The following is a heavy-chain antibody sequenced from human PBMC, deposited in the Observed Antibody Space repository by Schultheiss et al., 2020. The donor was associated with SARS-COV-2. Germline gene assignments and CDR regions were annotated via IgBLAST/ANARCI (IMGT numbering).Heavy chain of an antibody. CDR3: ARHRASWLRFDY. D-gene: IGHD5-12*01. CDR1: GSSISSGYY. J-gene: IGHJ4*02. CDR2: IYYSGST. Sequence: SETLSLTCPVSGSSISSGYYWGWIRQPPGKGLEWIGSIYYSGSTYYNPSLKSRVTISVDTSKNQFSLKLSSVTAADTAVYYCARHRASWLRFDYWGQGTLVTVSS. V-gene: IGHV4-38-2*01.